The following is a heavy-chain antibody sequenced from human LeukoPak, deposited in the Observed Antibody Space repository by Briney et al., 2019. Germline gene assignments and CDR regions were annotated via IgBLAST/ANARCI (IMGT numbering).Heavy chain of an antibody. V-gene: IGHV1-2*02. CDR3: ARVHSSGWYFFDY. D-gene: IGHD6-19*01. CDR1: GYTFTGYY. CDR2: INPNSGGT. J-gene: IGHJ4*02. Sequence: ASVKVSCKASGYTFTGYYMHWVRQVPGQGLEWMGWINPNSGGTNYAQKFQGRVTMTRDTSISTAYMELSRLRSDDTAVYYCARVHSSGWYFFDYWGQGTLVTVSS.